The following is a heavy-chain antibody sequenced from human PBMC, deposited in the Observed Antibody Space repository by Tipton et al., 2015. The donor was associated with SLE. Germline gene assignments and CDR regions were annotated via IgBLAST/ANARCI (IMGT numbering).Heavy chain of an antibody. D-gene: IGHD6-6*01. V-gene: IGHV3-30*02. CDR1: GFIFKSYS. CDR3: AKDLSIAAPSDY. J-gene: IGHJ4*02. Sequence: SLRLSCEASGFIFKSYSMHWVRQAPGKGLEWVAFIRYDGSNKYYADSVKGRFTISRDNSKNTLYLQMNSLRAEDTAVYYCAKDLSIAAPSDYWGQGTLVTVSS. CDR2: IRYDGSNK.